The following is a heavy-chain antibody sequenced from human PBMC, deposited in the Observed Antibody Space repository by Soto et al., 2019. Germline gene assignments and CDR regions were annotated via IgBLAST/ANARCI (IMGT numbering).Heavy chain of an antibody. Sequence: PSETLSLTCTVSGGSISSSSYYWGWIRQPPGKGLEWIGSIYYSGSTYYNPSLKSRVTISVDTSKNQFSLKLSSVTAADTAVYYCARLEAAADPRTFNWFDPWGKGTLVTVS. D-gene: IGHD6-13*01. CDR2: IYYSGST. V-gene: IGHV4-39*01. CDR1: GGSISSSSYY. J-gene: IGHJ5*02. CDR3: ARLEAAADPRTFNWFDP.